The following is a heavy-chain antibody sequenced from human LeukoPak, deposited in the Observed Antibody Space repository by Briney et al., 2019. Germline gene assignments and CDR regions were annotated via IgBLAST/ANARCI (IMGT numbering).Heavy chain of an antibody. CDR3: ARDYCSSTSCYPPQFDP. J-gene: IGHJ5*02. D-gene: IGHD2-2*01. CDR2: IKQDGSEK. Sequence: GGSLRLSCAAFGFTFSSYWMSWVRQAPGKGLEWVANIKQDGSEKYYVDSVKGRFTISRDNAKNSLYLQMNSLRAEDTAVYYCARDYCSSTSCYPPQFDPWGQGTLVTVSS. CDR1: GFTFSSYW. V-gene: IGHV3-7*01.